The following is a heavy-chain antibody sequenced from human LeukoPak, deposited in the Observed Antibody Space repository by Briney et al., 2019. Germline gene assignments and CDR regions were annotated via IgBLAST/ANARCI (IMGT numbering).Heavy chain of an antibody. J-gene: IGHJ4*02. D-gene: IGHD3/OR15-3a*01. V-gene: IGHV4-31*03. CDR2: IYYSGST. CDR1: GGSISSGGYY. CDR3: ARGHGLDSDFDY. Sequence: SQTLSLTYTVSGGSISSGGYYWSWIRQHPGKGLEWIGYIYYSGSTYYNPSLKSRVTISVDTSKNQFSLKLSSVTAADTAVYYCARGHGLDSDFDYWGQGTLVTVSS.